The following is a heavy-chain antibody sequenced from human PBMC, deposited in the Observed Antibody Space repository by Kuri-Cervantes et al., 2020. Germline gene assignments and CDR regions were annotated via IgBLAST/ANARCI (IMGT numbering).Heavy chain of an antibody. CDR1: GFSFDDYA. J-gene: IGHJ4*02. D-gene: IGHD3-16*01. V-gene: IGHV3-21*01. CDR2: ISSSSSYI. CDR3: ARLPDLGGSLGY. Sequence: GESLKISCTPSGFSFDDYAMSWFRQAPGKGLEWVSSISSSSSYIYYADSVKGRLTISRDNAKNSLYLQMNSLRAEDTAVYYCARLPDLGGSLGYWGQGTLVTVSS.